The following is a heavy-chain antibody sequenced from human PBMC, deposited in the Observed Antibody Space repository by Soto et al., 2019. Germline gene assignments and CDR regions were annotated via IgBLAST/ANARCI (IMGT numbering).Heavy chain of an antibody. CDR2: ISDSGNST. D-gene: IGHD4-17*01. J-gene: IGHJ4*01. V-gene: IGHV3-23*01. CDR3: ARDSYGDHLWGQDDSDY. Sequence: PGGSLRLSCAASGFTFSSYAMSWRRQAPGKGLEWVSTISDSGNSTYSADSVKGRFTISRDNSENTLYLQMNSLRAEDTAVYYCARDSYGDHLWGQDDSDYLGHGTPLTV. CDR1: GFTFSSYA.